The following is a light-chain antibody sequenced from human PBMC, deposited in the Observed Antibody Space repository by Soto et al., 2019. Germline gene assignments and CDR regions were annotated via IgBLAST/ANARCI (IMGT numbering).Light chain of an antibody. CDR2: WAS. J-gene: IGKJ2*01. CDR1: QSILYNSNNKNY. CDR3: QQYFSFPYT. V-gene: IGKV4-1*01. Sequence: DIVLTQSPDSLAVSLGERATINCKSSQSILYNSNNKNYLVWYQQRPGQPPKLLIYWASTRESGVPDRFSGSWSGTTFTLTISNLQAEDVAVYYCQQYFSFPYTFGQGTKLEIK.